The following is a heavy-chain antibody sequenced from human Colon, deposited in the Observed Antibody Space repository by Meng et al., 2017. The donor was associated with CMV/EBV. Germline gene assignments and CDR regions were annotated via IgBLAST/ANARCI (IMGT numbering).Heavy chain of an antibody. Sequence: GGSLRLSCAASGFTFSSYAMTWVRQAPGKGLEWVSAISAGGFSTFYADSVNGRYTISSDNSKNLAFLQMSRLRAEDAAVYYCAKDVAPFGVAANTGLDVWGQGTTVTVSS. CDR1: GFTFSSYA. V-gene: IGHV3-23*01. J-gene: IGHJ6*02. CDR2: ISAGGFST. D-gene: IGHD3-3*01. CDR3: AKDVAPFGVAANTGLDV.